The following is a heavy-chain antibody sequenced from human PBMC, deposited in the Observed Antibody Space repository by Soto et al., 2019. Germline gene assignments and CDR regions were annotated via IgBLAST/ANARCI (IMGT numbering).Heavy chain of an antibody. J-gene: IGHJ6*02. CDR1: GFTFSEYY. CDR3: AREYSSSSFLVSRYYGMDV. Sequence: QVQLVESGGGLVKPGGSLRLSCAASGFTFSEYYMSWIRQAPGKGLEWVSYISSSGSTIYYADSVKGRFTISRDNAKNSLYLQMNSLRAEDTAVYYCAREYSSSSFLVSRYYGMDVWGQGTTVTVSS. D-gene: IGHD6-6*01. V-gene: IGHV3-11*01. CDR2: ISSSGSTI.